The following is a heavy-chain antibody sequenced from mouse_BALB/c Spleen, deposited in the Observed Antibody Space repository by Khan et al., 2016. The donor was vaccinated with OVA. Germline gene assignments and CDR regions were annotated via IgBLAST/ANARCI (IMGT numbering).Heavy chain of an antibody. CDR1: GYSFTSYY. CDR2: IDPFSGGT. D-gene: IGHD2-2*01. V-gene: IGHV1S135*01. CDR3: TRHGYVAWFSY. Sequence: VQLKQSGPELMKPGASVKISCKASGYSFTSYYIHWVMQSHGTSLAWIGYIDPFSGGTTYNQKFKGKATLTVDKSSSTAYIHLTNLTSEDSAVYYCTRHGYVAWFSYWGQGTLVTVSA. J-gene: IGHJ3*01.